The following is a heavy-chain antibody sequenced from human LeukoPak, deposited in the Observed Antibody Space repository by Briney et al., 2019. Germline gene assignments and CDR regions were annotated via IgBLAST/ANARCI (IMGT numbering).Heavy chain of an antibody. D-gene: IGHD5-24*01. CDR1: DESFSGHY. Sequence: PSETLSLTCGVYDESFSGHYWSWIRQPPGKGLEWIGEINHSGSTNYNPSLKSRVTISVDTSKNQFSLKLSSVTAADTAVYYCARRRRAYNPFDYWGQGTLVTVSS. CDR3: ARRRRAYNPFDY. CDR2: INHSGST. V-gene: IGHV4-34*01. J-gene: IGHJ4*02.